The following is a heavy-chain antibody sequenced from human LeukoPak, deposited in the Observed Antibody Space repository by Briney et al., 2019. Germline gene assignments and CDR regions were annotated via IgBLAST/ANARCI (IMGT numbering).Heavy chain of an antibody. D-gene: IGHD2-2*01. CDR2: IYHSGST. J-gene: IGHJ4*02. CDR3: ARRIGNSWELYYFDY. Sequence: PSGTLSLTCAVSGGSISSSNWWSWVRQPPGKGLEWIGEIYHSGSTNYNPSLKSRVTISVDKSKNQFSLKLSSVTAADTAVYYCARRIGNSWELYYFDYWGQGTLVTVSS. V-gene: IGHV4-4*02. CDR1: GGSISSSNW.